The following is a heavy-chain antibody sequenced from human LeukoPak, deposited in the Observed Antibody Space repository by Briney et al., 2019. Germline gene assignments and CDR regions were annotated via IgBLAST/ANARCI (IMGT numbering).Heavy chain of an antibody. CDR1: GYTFTSYG. J-gene: IGHJ3*02. CDR3: ATGRYGDYLDAFDI. V-gene: IGHV1-18*01. Sequence: ASVTVSCKASGYTFTSYGISWVRQAPGQGLEWVGWISAYNGNTNYAQKLQGRVTMTTDTSTSTAYMELRSLRSDDTAVYYCATGRYGDYLDAFDIWGQGTMVTASS. CDR2: ISAYNGNT. D-gene: IGHD4-17*01.